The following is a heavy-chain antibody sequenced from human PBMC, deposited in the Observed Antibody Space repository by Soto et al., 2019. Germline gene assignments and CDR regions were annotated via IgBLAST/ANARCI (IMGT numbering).Heavy chain of an antibody. J-gene: IGHJ4*02. V-gene: IGHV3-30-3*01. CDR1: GFTFSSYA. CDR3: ARDPRGGSLFDY. D-gene: IGHD2-15*01. CDR2: ISYDGSNK. Sequence: PGGSLRLSCAASGFTFSSYAMHWVRQAPGKGLEWVAVISYDGSNKYYADYVKGRFTISRDNSKNTLYLQMNSLRAEDTAVYYCARDPRGGSLFDYWGQGTLVTVSS.